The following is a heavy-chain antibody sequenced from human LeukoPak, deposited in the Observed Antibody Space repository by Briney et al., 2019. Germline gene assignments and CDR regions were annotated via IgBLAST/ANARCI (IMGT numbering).Heavy chain of an antibody. D-gene: IGHD6-13*01. CDR1: GGSISSGGYS. V-gene: IGHV4-30-2*01. CDR3: ARDSSSWNY. CDR2: IYHSGST. Sequence: SQTLSLTCAVSGGSISSGGYSWSWIRQPPGKGLEWIGYIYHSGSTYYNPSLKSRVTISVDTSKNQFSLKLSSVTAADTAVYYCARDSSSWNYWGQGTLVTVSS. J-gene: IGHJ4*02.